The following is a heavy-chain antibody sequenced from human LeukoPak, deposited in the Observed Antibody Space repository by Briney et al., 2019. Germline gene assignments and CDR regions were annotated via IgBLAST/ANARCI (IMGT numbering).Heavy chain of an antibody. CDR3: AKGDSHYDLLTCFDF. Sequence: PGGSLRLSCAASGFAFNNYAMHWVRQTPGKGLEWVSTVNADGTITYYADSVKGRFTVSRDNPQNTLYLQMNSLRAEDAAVYYCAKGDSHYDLLTCFDFWGHGTLVTVSS. J-gene: IGHJ4*01. D-gene: IGHD3-9*01. V-gene: IGHV3-23*01. CDR2: VNADGTIT. CDR1: GFAFNNYA.